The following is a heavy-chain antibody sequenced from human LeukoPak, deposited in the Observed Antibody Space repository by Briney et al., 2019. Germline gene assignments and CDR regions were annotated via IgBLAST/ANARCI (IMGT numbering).Heavy chain of an antibody. CDR2: IYYSGST. V-gene: IGHV4-59*01. CDR3: ARWATGYSYGYCDY. CDR1: GGSISSYY. D-gene: IGHD5-18*01. Sequence: PSETLSLTCTVSGGSISSYYWSWIRQPPGKGLEWIGYIYYSGSTNYNPSLKSRVTISVDTSKNQFSLKLSSVTAADTAVYYCARWATGYSYGYCDYWGQGTLDTVSS. J-gene: IGHJ4*02.